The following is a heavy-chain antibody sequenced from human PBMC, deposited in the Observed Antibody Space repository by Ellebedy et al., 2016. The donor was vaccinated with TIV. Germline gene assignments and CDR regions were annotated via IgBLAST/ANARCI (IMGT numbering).Heavy chain of an antibody. CDR2: IYFDGSNK. CDR1: GFTFSSHG. Sequence: PGGSLRLSCAASGFTFSSHGLHWVRQAPGKGLEWVALIYFDGSNKYYADSVKGRFTISRDNSKNTLSLEMSSLGGEDTAVYYCARAMTGFYYGMDVWGLGTTVTVSS. V-gene: IGHV3-33*01. J-gene: IGHJ6*02. CDR3: ARAMTGFYYGMDV.